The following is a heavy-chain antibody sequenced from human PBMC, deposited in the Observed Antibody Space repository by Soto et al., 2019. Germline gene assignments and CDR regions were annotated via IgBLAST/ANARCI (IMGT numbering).Heavy chain of an antibody. D-gene: IGHD6-13*01. CDR2: ISSSGSTI. V-gene: IGHV3-11*01. Sequence: GASLSLSCAASGFTFSDYCLSWIRQAAGKGLEWVSYISSSGSTIYYADSVKGRFTISRDNAKNSLYLQMNSLRAEDTAVYYCARDRSLPSYSSSWTPIYDYWGQGALVNVSS. J-gene: IGHJ4*02. CDR3: ARDRSLPSYSSSWTPIYDY. CDR1: GFTFSDYC.